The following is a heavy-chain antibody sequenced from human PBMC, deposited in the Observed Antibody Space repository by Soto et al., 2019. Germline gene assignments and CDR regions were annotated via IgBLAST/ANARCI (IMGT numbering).Heavy chain of an antibody. CDR2: IIVSHGRP. J-gene: IGHJ4*02. Sequence: QVQLVQSGAAVKEPGASVKVSCKASVYTFTSHTIHWARQAPGQGLEWMGWIIVSHGRPRIAPQFQGRVTFTTDPSAPTAYLELNSLAAEDTAVYFCAREPEEGVPGDFWGQVTLVVVSS. V-gene: IGHV1-3*01. CDR3: AREPEEGVPGDF. CDR1: VYTFTSHT. D-gene: IGHD2-8*01.